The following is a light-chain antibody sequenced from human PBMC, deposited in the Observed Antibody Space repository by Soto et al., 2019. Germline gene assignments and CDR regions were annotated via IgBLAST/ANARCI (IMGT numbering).Light chain of an antibody. V-gene: IGKV3-15*01. CDR2: GAS. J-gene: IGKJ1*01. Sequence: EVVMAQSPATLSVSPGERATLSCRASQSVSNNLAWYKQKPGQAPRLLIYGASTRAXGIPARFSGSGSGTXXXXXXSSLQSEDFAVYYCQQYNNWWTFGQGTKVEIK. CDR1: QSVSNN. CDR3: QQYNNWWT.